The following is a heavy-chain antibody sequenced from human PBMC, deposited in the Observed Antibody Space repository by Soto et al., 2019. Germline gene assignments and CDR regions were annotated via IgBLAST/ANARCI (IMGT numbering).Heavy chain of an antibody. J-gene: IGHJ5*02. CDR2: MNPNSGNT. CDR1: GYTFTSYD. Sequence: ASVKVSCKASGYTFTSYDINWVRQATGQGLEWMGWMNPNSGNTGYAQKFQGRVTMTRNTSISTAYMELSSLRSEDPAVYYCARIATERNWIGWFDPWGQGTLVTVSS. CDR3: ARIATERNWIGWFDP. D-gene: IGHD1-1*01. V-gene: IGHV1-8*01.